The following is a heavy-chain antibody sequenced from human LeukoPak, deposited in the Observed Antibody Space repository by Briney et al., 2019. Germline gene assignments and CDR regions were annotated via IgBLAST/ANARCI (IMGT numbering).Heavy chain of an antibody. Sequence: SETLSLTCTVSGVSISNYYWSWIRQPPGQELEWIGYIYYSGSTNYNPSIKSRVTILLETSKKKLSLTLSSVPTADEAADYYARDVLRFGELFTPDCGQGTLVTVSS. V-gene: IGHV4-59*01. CDR2: IYYSGST. CDR1: GVSISNYY. CDR3: ARDVLRFGELFTPD. D-gene: IGHD3-10*01. J-gene: IGHJ4*02.